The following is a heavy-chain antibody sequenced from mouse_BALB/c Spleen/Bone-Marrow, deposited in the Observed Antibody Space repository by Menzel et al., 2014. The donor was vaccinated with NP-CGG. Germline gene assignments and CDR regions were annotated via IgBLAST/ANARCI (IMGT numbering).Heavy chain of an antibody. CDR3: ARGYFAY. Sequence: QVQLQQSGAELVKPGASVKLSCKASGYTFTSYWMHWVKQRPGQGLEWIGEINPSNGRTNYNEKFKSKATLTVDKSSSTGYMQLSSLTSEDSAVYYCARGYFAYWGQGTLVTVSA. D-gene: IGHD2-14*01. CDR1: GYTFTSYW. V-gene: IGHV1S81*02. J-gene: IGHJ3*01. CDR2: INPSNGRT.